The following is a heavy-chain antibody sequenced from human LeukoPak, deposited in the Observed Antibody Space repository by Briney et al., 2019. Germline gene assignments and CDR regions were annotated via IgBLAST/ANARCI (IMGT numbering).Heavy chain of an antibody. Sequence: GGSLRLSCAASGFTVSSNYMSWVRQAPGKGLEWVSVIYSSGGTYYADSVKGRFTISRDNSKNTLYLQMNSLRAEDTAVYYCARVRGTVTTIMYYYYYGMDVWGEGTTVTVSS. CDR3: ARVRGTVTTIMYYYYYGMDV. D-gene: IGHD4-11*01. CDR1: GFTVSSNY. CDR2: IYSSGGT. J-gene: IGHJ6*04. V-gene: IGHV3-66*01.